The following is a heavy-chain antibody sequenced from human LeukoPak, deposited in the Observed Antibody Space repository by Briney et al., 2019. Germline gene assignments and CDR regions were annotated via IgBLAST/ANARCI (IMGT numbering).Heavy chain of an antibody. CDR3: ARGPPEHPQGY. J-gene: IGHJ4*02. Sequence: ASVKVSCKASGYTFTSYDINWVRQATGQGLEWMGWINPSSGNTGFAQKFQGRVTMTRNTSISTAYMELSSLTSEDTAVYYCARGPPEHPQGYWGQGALVTLSS. CDR1: GYTFTSYD. CDR2: INPSSGNT. D-gene: IGHD1-14*01. V-gene: IGHV1-8*01.